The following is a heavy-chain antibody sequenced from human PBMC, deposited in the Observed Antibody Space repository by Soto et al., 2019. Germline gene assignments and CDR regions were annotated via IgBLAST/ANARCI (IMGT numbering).Heavy chain of an antibody. CDR2: IYYSGST. CDR1: GGSISSGGYY. CDR3: ARDRWMVRGVIYYYMDV. J-gene: IGHJ6*03. D-gene: IGHD3-10*01. V-gene: IGHV4-31*03. Sequence: SETLSLTCTVSGGSISSGGYYWSWIRQHPGKGLEWIGYIYYSGSTYYNPSLKSRVTISVDTSKNQFSLKLSSVTAADTAMYYCARDRWMVRGVIYYYMDVWGKGTTVTVSS.